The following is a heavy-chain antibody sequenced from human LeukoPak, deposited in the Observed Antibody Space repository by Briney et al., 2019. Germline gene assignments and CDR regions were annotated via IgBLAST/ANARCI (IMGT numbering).Heavy chain of an antibody. CDR3: ARGEGLWFGELLYYFDY. J-gene: IGHJ4*02. D-gene: IGHD3-10*01. Sequence: ASVKVSCKASGYTFTGYYMHWVRQAPGQGLEWMGWINPNSGGTNYAQKFQGRVTKTRDTSISTAYMELSRLRSDDTAVYYCARGEGLWFGELLYYFDYWGQGTLVTVSS. CDR1: GYTFTGYY. CDR2: INPNSGGT. V-gene: IGHV1-2*02.